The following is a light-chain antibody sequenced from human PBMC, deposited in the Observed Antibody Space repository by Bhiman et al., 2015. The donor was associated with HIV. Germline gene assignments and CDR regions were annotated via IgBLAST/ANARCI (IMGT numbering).Light chain of an antibody. V-gene: IGLV2-14*03. CDR3: SSYRL. J-gene: IGLJ3*02. CDR2: DVS. CDR1: SRDVGGYDY. Sequence: QSALTQPASVSGSPGQSITISCTGTSRDVGGYDYVSWYQQHPGKAPQLMIYDVSQRPSGISNRFSGSKSDNTASLTVSGLQAEDEADYYCSSYRLFGGGTKLTVL.